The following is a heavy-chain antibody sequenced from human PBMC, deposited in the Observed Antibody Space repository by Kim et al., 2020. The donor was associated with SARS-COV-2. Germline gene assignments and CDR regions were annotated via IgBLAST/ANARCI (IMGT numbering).Heavy chain of an antibody. CDR3: ASDRATILAFWDGFD. CDR1: GFTFSGYA. Sequence: GGSLRLSCAASGFTFSGYAMHWVRQAPGKGLAWVGRISSKGNNIDYADSATGRFTVSRARDNKKMNSYLQMMNVKDAATYDCECASDRATILAFWDGFD. J-gene: IGHJ3*02. V-gene: IGHV3-48*02. CDR2: ISSKGNNIDY. D-gene: IGHD3-3*02.